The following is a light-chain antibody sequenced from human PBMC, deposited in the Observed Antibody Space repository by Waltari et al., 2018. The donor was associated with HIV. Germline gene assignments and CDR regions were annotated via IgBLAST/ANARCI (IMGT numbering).Light chain of an antibody. CDR1: QSIKRN. V-gene: IGKV1-39*01. CDR3: QQSYATPRS. Sequence: DIQMTQSPSSLSASIVDRVTITCRASQSIKRNLNWFQQKSGQAPNIQIYATATLQNGVPSRFSGRGSEPNFTLTIIRLQPEDLATYYCQQSYATPRSFGQGTKL. CDR2: ATA. J-gene: IGKJ2*03.